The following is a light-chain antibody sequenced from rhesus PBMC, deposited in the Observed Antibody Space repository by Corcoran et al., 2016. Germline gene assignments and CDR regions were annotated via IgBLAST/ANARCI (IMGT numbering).Light chain of an antibody. Sequence: DIQMTQSPSSLSASVGDTVTITCQASQGISKYLAWYQQKPGKAPKLLIYDAYTLQSGVPSRFSGSGSWTEFTLTISSLQPEDFATYYGQHHNSYPPTFGQGTKVEIK. CDR3: QHHNSYPPT. CDR1: QGISKY. V-gene: IGKV1-25*01. CDR2: DAY. J-gene: IGKJ1*01.